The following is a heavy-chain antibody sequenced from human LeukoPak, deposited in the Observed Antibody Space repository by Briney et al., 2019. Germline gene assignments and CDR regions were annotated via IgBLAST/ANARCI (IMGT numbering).Heavy chain of an antibody. D-gene: IGHD1-26*01. CDR1: GFTFSSYA. Sequence: GGSLRLSCTASGFTFSSYAMNWVRQAPGKGLEWVSGIGAGGTFTYYADSVKGRFTISRDNSKNTLYLQMNSLRADDTALYYCAKALVGAITKVDAFDIWGQGTMVTVSS. V-gene: IGHV3-23*01. J-gene: IGHJ3*02. CDR2: IGAGGTFT. CDR3: AKALVGAITKVDAFDI.